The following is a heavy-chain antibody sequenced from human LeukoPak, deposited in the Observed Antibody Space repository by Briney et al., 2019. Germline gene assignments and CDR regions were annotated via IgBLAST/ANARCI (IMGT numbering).Heavy chain of an antibody. CDR3: ARDYSGTYSYYFDY. V-gene: IGHV3-20*04. D-gene: IGHD1-26*01. CDR2: INWNGDST. J-gene: IGHJ4*02. Sequence: GGSLRLSCAASGFTFDDYGMSWVRQAPGRGLEWVSGINWNGDSTGYADSVKGRFTISRDNAKNSLYLRMNSLRAEDTALYYCARDYSGTYSYYFDYWGQGTLVTVSS. CDR1: GFTFDDYG.